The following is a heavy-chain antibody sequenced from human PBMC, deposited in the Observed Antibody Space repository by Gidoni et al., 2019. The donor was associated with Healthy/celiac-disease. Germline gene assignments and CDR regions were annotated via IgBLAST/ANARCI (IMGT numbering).Heavy chain of an antibody. D-gene: IGHD3-3*01. V-gene: IGHV4-30-4*01. CDR1: GGSISSGAYY. J-gene: IGHJ4*02. Sequence: QVQLQESGPGLVKPSQTLSLTCTVSGGSISSGAYYCSWIRQPPGKGLEWIGYIYYSGSTYYNPSLKSRVTISVDTSKNQFSLKLSSVTAADTAVYYCARGHPVVRFLEWLPWGYFDYWGQGTLVTVSS. CDR2: IYYSGST. CDR3: ARGHPVVRFLEWLPWGYFDY.